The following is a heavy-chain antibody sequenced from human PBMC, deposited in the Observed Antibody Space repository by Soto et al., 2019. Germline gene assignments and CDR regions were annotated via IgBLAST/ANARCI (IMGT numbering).Heavy chain of an antibody. D-gene: IGHD4-17*01. CDR3: ARSYGDYVIWYFDL. CDR2: IYHSGST. V-gene: IGHV4-30-2*01. Sequence: QLQLQESGSGLVKPSQTLSLTCAVSGGSISSGGYSWSWIRQPPGKGLEWIGYIYHSGSTYYNPSRKSRVTISVDRSKNQFSLRLSSVTVADTAVYYCARSYGDYVIWYFDLWGRGTLVTVSS. CDR1: GGSISSGGYS. J-gene: IGHJ2*01.